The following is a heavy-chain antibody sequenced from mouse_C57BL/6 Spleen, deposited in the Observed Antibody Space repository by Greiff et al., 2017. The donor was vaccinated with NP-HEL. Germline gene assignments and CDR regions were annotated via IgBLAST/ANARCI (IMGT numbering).Heavy chain of an antibody. CDR2: INPSTGGT. CDR1: GYSFTGYY. D-gene: IGHD2-2*01. Sequence: EVKLMESGPELVKPGASVKISCKASGYSFTGYYMNWVKQSPEKSLEWIGEINPSTGGTTYNQKFKAKATLTVDKSSSTAYMQLKSLTSEDSAVYYCARRGYDEDAMDYWGQGTSVTVSS. J-gene: IGHJ4*01. V-gene: IGHV1-42*01. CDR3: ARRGYDEDAMDY.